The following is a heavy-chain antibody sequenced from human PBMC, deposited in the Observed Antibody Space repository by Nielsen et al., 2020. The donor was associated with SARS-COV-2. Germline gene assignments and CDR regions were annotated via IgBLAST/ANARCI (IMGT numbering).Heavy chain of an antibody. CDR2: ISGSGGST. J-gene: IGHJ6*02. D-gene: IGHD3-16*01. Sequence: GESLKISCAASGFTFSSYAMSWVRQAPGKGLEWVSAISGSGGSTYYADSVKGRFTISRDNSKNTLYLQMNSLRAEDTAVYYCARYVNGMDVWGQGTTVTVSS. V-gene: IGHV3-23*01. CDR1: GFTFSSYA. CDR3: ARYVNGMDV.